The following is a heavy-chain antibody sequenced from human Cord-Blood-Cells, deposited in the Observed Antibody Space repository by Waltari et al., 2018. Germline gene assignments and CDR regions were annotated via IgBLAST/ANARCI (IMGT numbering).Heavy chain of an antibody. CDR2: INHSGRT. J-gene: IGHJ6*03. CDR1: GGSFSGYY. V-gene: IGHV4-34*01. CDR3: ARTSFQDIVVVPAAKQYYYYMDV. D-gene: IGHD2-2*01. Sequence: QVQLQQWGAGLLKPSETLSLTCAVYGGSFSGYYWSWIRQPPGKGLEWIGEINHSGRTNYNPSLKSRVTISVDTSKNQFSLKLSSVTAADTAVYYCARTSFQDIVVVPAAKQYYYYMDVWGKGTTVTVSS.